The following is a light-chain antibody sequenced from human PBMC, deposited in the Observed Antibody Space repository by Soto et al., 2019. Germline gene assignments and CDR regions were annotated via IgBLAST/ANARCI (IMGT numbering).Light chain of an antibody. CDR2: GAS. V-gene: IGKV1-16*01. J-gene: IGKJ5*01. CDR3: QQYHSYPLT. Sequence: DIQMTQSPSSLSAFVGGRVTITCRACQGIHIYLAWYQQKPGKAPESLIYGASSLQSGVPSRFSASGSGTEFTLTISSLLPEDFATYYCQQYHSYPLTLGQGTRLEIK. CDR1: QGIHIY.